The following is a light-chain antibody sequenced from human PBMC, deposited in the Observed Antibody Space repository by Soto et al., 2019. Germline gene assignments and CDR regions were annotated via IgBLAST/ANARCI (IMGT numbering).Light chain of an antibody. CDR3: SSDAGTNNFRVV. Sequence: QSVLTQPPSASGSPGQSVTISCTGTSGNVGGYNYVSWYQHHPRKAPNVIIDEVNKRPSGVPDRFSGSKSGNTASLTVSGLQAEDEADYYCSSDAGTNNFRVVFGGGTQLTVL. V-gene: IGLV2-8*01. CDR2: EVN. J-gene: IGLJ2*01. CDR1: SGNVGGYNY.